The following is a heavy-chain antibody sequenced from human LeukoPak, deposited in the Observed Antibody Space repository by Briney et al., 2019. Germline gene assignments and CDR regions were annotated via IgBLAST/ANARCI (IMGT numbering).Heavy chain of an antibody. D-gene: IGHD6-6*01. CDR2: ISSSSSYI. CDR1: GFTFSSYS. J-gene: IGHJ3*02. Sequence: GGSLRLSCAASGFTFSSYSMNWVRQAPGKGLEWVSSISSSSSYIYYADSVKGRFTISRDNAKNSLYLQMNSLRAEDTAVYYCARDRIGIAARPGDAFDIWGQGTMVTVSS. V-gene: IGHV3-21*01. CDR3: ARDRIGIAARPGDAFDI.